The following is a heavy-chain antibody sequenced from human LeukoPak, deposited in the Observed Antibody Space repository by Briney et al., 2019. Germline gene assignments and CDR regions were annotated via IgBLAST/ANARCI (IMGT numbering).Heavy chain of an antibody. CDR3: ARTANFAAGYYIDY. V-gene: IGHV3-21*01. J-gene: IGHJ4*02. D-gene: IGHD6-13*01. Sequence: SGGSLRLSCAASGFTFSSYIMNWVRQAPGKGLEWVSSISSSSSYIYYADSVKGRFTISRDNAKNSLYLQMNSLRAEDTAVYYCARTANFAAGYYIDYWGQGTLVTVSS. CDR1: GFTFSSYI. CDR2: ISSSSSYI.